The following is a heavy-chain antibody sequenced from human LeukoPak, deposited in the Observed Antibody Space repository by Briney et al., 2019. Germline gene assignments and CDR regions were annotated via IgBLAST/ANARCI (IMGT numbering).Heavy chain of an antibody. CDR2: ISGLSTHI. V-gene: IGHV3-69-1*02. CDR3: GRAFPPLRTSSAGDL. Sequence: PGGSLRLSCSASGFTFSDYDMNRVRQAPGKGLEWVSSISGLSTHIYYGDSVKGRFSISRDNAKNSVYLQMNSLGVEDTAIYYCGRAFPPLRTSSAGDLWGQGILVTVSS. J-gene: IGHJ4*02. D-gene: IGHD3-16*01. CDR1: GFTFSDYD.